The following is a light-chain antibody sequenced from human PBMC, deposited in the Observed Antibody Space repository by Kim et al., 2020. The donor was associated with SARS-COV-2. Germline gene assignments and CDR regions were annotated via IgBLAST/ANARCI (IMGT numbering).Light chain of an antibody. CDR3: QQLNASALT. J-gene: IGKJ4*01. Sequence: DIQMTQSPSSVSASVGDRVTITCRASESIGSWLAWYQQKPGEAPSLLIYSTSNLHSGVPSRFSGSGYGTDFTLTVSSLQPEVSAVYYCQQLNASALTFGGGPKLEI. V-gene: IGKV1-12*01. CDR1: ESIGSW. CDR2: STS.